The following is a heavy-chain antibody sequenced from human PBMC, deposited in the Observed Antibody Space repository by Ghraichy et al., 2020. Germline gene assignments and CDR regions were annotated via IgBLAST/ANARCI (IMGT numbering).Heavy chain of an antibody. CDR3: ARGRLSSSRTSLEY. Sequence: SETLSLTCTVSGGSISTLFWTWIRQTPGKELEWIGYISYNGTTNYNPPLKSRVTLPMDTSKNQFSLRLSSVTAADTAVYYCARGRLSSSRTSLEYWGQGALVTVSS. CDR1: GGSISTLF. D-gene: IGHD6-13*01. J-gene: IGHJ4*02. V-gene: IGHV4-59*11. CDR2: ISYNGTT.